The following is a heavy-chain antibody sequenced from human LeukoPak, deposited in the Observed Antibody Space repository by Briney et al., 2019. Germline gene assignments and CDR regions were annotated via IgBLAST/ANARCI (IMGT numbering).Heavy chain of an antibody. D-gene: IGHD3-10*02. V-gene: IGHV3-48*03. CDR1: GFTFSSYE. CDR3: AELGITMIGGV. CDR2: ISSSGSTI. Sequence: GGSLRLSCAASGFTFSSYEMNWVRQAPGEGLEWVSYISSSGSTIYYADSVEGRFPISRDNAKNSLYLQMNSLRAEDTAVYYCAELGITMIGGVWGKGTTVTISS. J-gene: IGHJ6*04.